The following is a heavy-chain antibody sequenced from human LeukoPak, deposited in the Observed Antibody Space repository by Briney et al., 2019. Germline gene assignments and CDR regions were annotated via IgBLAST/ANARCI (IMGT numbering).Heavy chain of an antibody. Sequence: SVKVSCKASGGTFSSYAISWVRQAPGQGLEWMGGIIPIFGTANYAQKFQGRVTITTDESTSTAYMELSSLGSEDTAVYYCARDDGSGSYLGAAYYFDYWGQGTLVTVSS. V-gene: IGHV1-69*05. CDR3: ARDDGSGSYLGAAYYFDY. CDR1: GGTFSSYA. CDR2: IIPIFGTA. D-gene: IGHD3-10*01. J-gene: IGHJ4*02.